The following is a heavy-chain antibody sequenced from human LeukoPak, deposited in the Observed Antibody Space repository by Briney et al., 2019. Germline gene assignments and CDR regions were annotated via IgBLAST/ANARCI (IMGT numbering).Heavy chain of an antibody. V-gene: IGHV1-18*01. D-gene: IGHD2-2*01. CDR1: GYTFTSYG. CDR3: ARDGVPAAMRGDDAFDI. J-gene: IGHJ3*02. CDR2: ISAYNGNT. Sequence: ASVKVSCKASGYTFTSYGISWVRQAPGQGLEGMGWISAYNGNTNYAQKLQGRVTLTTDTSTSTAYMELRSLRSDDTAVYYCARDGVPAAMRGDDAFDIWGQGTMVTVSS.